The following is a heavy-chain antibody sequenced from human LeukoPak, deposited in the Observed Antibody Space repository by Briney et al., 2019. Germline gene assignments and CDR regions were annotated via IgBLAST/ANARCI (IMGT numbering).Heavy chain of an antibody. J-gene: IGHJ4*02. Sequence: SETLSLTCTVSGGSISSYKWSWIRQPAGKGLEWIGRIYSSGSTNYTPSLKSRVTMSVDTSKNQFSLRLSSVTAADTAVYYCARGIVGATAPDYWGQGALVIVSS. CDR1: GGSISSYK. CDR2: IYSSGST. D-gene: IGHD1-26*01. CDR3: ARGIVGATAPDY. V-gene: IGHV4-4*07.